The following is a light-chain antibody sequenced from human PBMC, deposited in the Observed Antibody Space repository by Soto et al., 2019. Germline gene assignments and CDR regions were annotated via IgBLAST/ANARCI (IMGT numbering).Light chain of an antibody. CDR2: GAS. Sequence: EIVLTQSPGTLSLSPGERATLSCRASQSVGSSFLAWYQQSPGQAPRLLIYGASSRATDIPDRFSGSGSGIDFTLTFSRLEPEDFAVYYCQQYGSSPNSFGQGTKLEI. CDR1: QSVGSSF. V-gene: IGKV3-20*01. J-gene: IGKJ2*01. CDR3: QQYGSSPNS.